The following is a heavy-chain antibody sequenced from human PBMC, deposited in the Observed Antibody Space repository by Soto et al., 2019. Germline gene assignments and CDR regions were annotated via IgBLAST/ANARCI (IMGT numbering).Heavy chain of an antibody. J-gene: IGHJ4*02. Sequence: GGSLRLSCAASGFTFSTYPMSWVRQAPGKGLEWVSSISGSDGRTYYADSVKGRFTVSRDSSKNTLYLQMNSLRAEDTAVYYCAKGGLIDYFDSWGQGPLFTVSS. CDR3: AKGGLIDYFDS. D-gene: IGHD2-8*01. CDR2: ISGSDGRT. V-gene: IGHV3-23*01. CDR1: GFTFSTYP.